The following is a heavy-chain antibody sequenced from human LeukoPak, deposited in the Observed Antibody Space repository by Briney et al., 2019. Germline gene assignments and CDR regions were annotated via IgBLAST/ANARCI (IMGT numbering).Heavy chain of an antibody. Sequence: ASVKVSCKASGYTFTGQYLHWVRQAPGQGLEWMGWITPNSGGTNYAQKFQGRVTMTRDTSISTAYMELSSLRSDDTAIYYCATGLGTYSPDYWGQGTLVTVSS. V-gene: IGHV1-2*02. J-gene: IGHJ4*02. CDR3: ATGLGTYSPDY. D-gene: IGHD3-10*01. CDR1: GYTFTGQY. CDR2: ITPNSGGT.